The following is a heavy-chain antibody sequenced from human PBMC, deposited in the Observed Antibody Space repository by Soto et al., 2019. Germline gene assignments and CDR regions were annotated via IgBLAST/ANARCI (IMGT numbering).Heavy chain of an antibody. D-gene: IGHD4-17*01. CDR1: GFTFSSYA. J-gene: IGHJ4*02. V-gene: IGHV3-30-3*01. CDR3: ARADYGGDYFDY. Sequence: QVQLVESGGGVVQPGRSLRLSCAASGFTFSSYAMHWVRQAPGKGLEWVAVISYDGSNKYYADSVKGRFTISRGRSTNTLSVQMNSLRAEDTAVYHCARADYGGDYFDYWGQGTMVTVSS. CDR2: ISYDGSNK.